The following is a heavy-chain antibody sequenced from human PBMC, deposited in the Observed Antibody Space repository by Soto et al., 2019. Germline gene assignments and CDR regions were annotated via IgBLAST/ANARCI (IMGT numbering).Heavy chain of an antibody. V-gene: IGHV3-11*01. CDR1: GFTFSDYF. CDR2: ISSPGKTM. J-gene: IGHJ4*02. CDR3: VRGGDKARVTDY. D-gene: IGHD5-18*01. Sequence: QVQLVESGGGLVTPGGSLRLSCEASGFTFSDYFMSWIRQAPGKGLEWVSYISSPGKTMYYADSVQVRFTISRDNAKNSLYLQMNSLRAEDTAVYYCVRGGDKARVTDYWGQGTLVTVSS.